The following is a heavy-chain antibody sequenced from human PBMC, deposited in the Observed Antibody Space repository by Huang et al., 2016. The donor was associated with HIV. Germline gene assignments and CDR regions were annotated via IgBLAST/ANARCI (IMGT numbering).Heavy chain of an antibody. CDR3: ARALLLFGLGSPLDF. J-gene: IGHJ4*02. CDR2: INPRGAST. V-gene: IGHV1-46*01. Sequence: QVQLVQSGAEVKKPGASVKISCKASGYTFTTYHMHWVRQAPGQGIEWMGRINPRGASTRYAQTCQGRVTMTSDTSTSTVYMELSSLTPEDTAVYYCARALLLFGLGSPLDFWGQGSLVTVSS. D-gene: IGHD3-10*01. CDR1: GYTFTTYH.